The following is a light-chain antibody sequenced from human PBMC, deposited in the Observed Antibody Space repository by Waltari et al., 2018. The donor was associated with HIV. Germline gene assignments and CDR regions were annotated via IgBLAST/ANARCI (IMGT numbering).Light chain of an antibody. J-gene: IGLJ2*01. CDR2: EVT. CDR3: SSYAGSSNLRV. Sequence: QSALTQPPSASGSPGQSVTISCTGTSSDVGGYNYVSWYQQHPGKAPKLMIYEVTKRPSGVPDLFSGSKSGNTASLTVSGLQAEDEADYYCSSYAGSSNLRVFGGGTKLTVL. V-gene: IGLV2-8*01. CDR1: SSDVGGYNY.